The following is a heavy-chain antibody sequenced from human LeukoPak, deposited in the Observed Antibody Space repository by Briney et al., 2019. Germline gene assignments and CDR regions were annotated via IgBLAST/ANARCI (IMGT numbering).Heavy chain of an antibody. V-gene: IGHV3-23*01. D-gene: IGHD3-10*01. CDR2: ISRGGTT. CDR3: ARRGVGSNDIEEFFDY. CDR1: GFTFDTYA. Sequence: GGSLRLSCAASGFTFDTYALAWVRQAPGKGLEWVSIISRGGTTWYADSVKGRFTISRDSSKDTLYLQMSSLRVEDTAVYYCARRGVGSNDIEEFFDYWGQGTLVTVSS. J-gene: IGHJ4*02.